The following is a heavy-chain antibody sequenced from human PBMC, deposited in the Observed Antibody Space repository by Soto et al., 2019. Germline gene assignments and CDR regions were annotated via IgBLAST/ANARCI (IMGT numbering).Heavy chain of an antibody. Sequence: GGSLRLSCAASGFTFSSYGMHWVRQAPGKGLEWVAVISYDGSNKYYADSVKGRFPISRDNSKNTLYLQMNSLRAEDTAVYYCAKDRLTVADDAGYFDYWGQGTLVTVSS. CDR1: GFTFSSYG. V-gene: IGHV3-30*18. CDR2: ISYDGSNK. D-gene: IGHD6-19*01. CDR3: AKDRLTVADDAGYFDY. J-gene: IGHJ4*02.